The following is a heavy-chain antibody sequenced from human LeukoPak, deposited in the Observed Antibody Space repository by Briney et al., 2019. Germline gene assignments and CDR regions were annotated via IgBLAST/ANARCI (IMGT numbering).Heavy chain of an antibody. CDR3: ARGGRITMIPMYYYGMDV. CDR2: IYYSGST. J-gene: IGHJ6*02. CDR1: GGSISSYY. Sequence: PSETLSLTCTVSGGSISSYYWSWIRQPPGKGLECIGYIYYSGSTNYNPSLKSRVTISVDTSKNQFSLKLSSVTAADTAVYYCARGGRITMIPMYYYGMDVWGQGTTVTVSS. V-gene: IGHV4-59*01. D-gene: IGHD3-22*01.